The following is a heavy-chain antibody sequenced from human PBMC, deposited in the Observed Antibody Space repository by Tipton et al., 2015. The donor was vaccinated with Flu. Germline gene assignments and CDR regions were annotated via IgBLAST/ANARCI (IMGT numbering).Heavy chain of an antibody. CDR2: ISTYT. V-gene: IGHV1-18*01. D-gene: IGHD3-10*01. J-gene: IGHJ3*02. CDR3: ARDHVAVPDAFDI. Sequence: QSGAEVRKPGASVKVSCKASGYTFTSYGISWVRQAPGQGLEWMGWISTYTKYAQRFQGRVTMTTDTSTSTAYMELRSLKSDDTAMYYCARDHVAVPDAFDIWGLGIMVTISS. CDR1: GYTFTSYG.